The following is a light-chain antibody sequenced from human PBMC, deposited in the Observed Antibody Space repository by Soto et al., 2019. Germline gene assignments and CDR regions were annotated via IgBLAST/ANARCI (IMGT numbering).Light chain of an antibody. CDR3: CSYAGSSTP. CDR1: SSDVGSYNL. Sequence: QSALTQPASVSGSPGQSITISCTGTSSDVGSYNLVSWYQQHSGKAPKLMIYEVSKRPSGVSNRFSGSKSGNTASLTISGLQAEDEADYYCCSYAGSSTPFGGGTKLTVL. V-gene: IGLV2-23*02. J-gene: IGLJ2*01. CDR2: EVS.